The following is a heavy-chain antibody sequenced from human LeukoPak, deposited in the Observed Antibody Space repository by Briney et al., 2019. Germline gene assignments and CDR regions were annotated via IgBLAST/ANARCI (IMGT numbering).Heavy chain of an antibody. Sequence: GGSLRLPCAASGFTFSNYAMSWVRQAPGKGLEWVSAIHTSGDTCYADSVKGRFTISRDTSKNTLYLQINSLRVEDTAVYYCIVFGDSNHWGQGTLVTVSS. D-gene: IGHD4-17*01. CDR2: IHTSGDT. CDR3: IVFGDSNH. J-gene: IGHJ5*02. V-gene: IGHV3-23*01. CDR1: GFTFSNYA.